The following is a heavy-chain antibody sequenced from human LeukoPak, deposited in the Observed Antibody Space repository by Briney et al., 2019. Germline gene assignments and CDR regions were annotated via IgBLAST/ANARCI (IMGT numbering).Heavy chain of an antibody. CDR1: GGSISSYY. CDR3: ARLVGCSGGSCYGDETMFDP. D-gene: IGHD2-15*01. Sequence: SETLSLTCTVSGGSISSYYWSWIRQPPGEGLEWIGYIYYSGSTNYNPSLKSRVTISVDTSKNQFSLKLSSVTAADTAVYYCARLVGCSGGSCYGDETMFDPWGQGTLVTVSS. CDR2: IYYSGST. J-gene: IGHJ5*02. V-gene: IGHV4-59*08.